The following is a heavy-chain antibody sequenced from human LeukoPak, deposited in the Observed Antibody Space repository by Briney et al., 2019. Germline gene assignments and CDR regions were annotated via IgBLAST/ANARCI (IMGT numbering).Heavy chain of an antibody. CDR2: INQGGGDT. Sequence: PGGSLRLSCAASGFSFSNYAMTWVRQAPGKGLEWVASINQGGGDTYYVESVKGRFTISRDNAMNSFFLQMNSLRAEDTAVYYCARLIGDRTIYDYWGQGTLVTVSS. V-gene: IGHV3-7*01. J-gene: IGHJ4*02. CDR3: ARLIGDRTIYDY. CDR1: GFSFSNYA. D-gene: IGHD6-6*01.